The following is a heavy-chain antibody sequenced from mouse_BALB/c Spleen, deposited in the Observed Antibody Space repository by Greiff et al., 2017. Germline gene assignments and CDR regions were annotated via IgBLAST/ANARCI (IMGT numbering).Heavy chain of an antibody. CDR1: GFTFSSYG. J-gene: IGHJ4*01. Sequence: EVHLVESGGDLVKPGGSLKLSCAASGFTFSSYGMSWVRQTPDKRLEWVATISSGGSYTYYPDSVKGRFTISRDNAKNTLYLQMSSLKSEDTAMYYCASLGLYAMDYWGQGTSVTVSS. CDR3: ASLGLYAMDY. CDR2: ISSGGSYT. V-gene: IGHV5-6*01. D-gene: IGHD4-1*01.